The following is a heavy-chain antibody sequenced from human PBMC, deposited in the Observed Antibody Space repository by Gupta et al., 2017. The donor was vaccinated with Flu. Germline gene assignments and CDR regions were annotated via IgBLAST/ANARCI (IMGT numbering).Heavy chain of an antibody. V-gene: IGHV1-69*06. CDR2: IIPIFGTA. J-gene: IGHJ6*02. CDR3: ARGGYSGYDGHPTNYYYYGMDV. Sequence: QAPGQGLEWMGGIIPIFGTANYAQKFQGRVTITADKSTSTAYMELSSLRSEDTAVYYCARGGYSGYDGHPTNYYYYGMDVWGQGTTVTVSS. D-gene: IGHD5-12*01.